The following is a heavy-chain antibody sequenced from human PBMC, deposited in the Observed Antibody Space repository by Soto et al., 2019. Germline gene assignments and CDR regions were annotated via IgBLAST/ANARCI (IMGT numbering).Heavy chain of an antibody. D-gene: IGHD3-10*01. CDR3: ARDQGAPITMVRGVIDGPYSCMDV. Sequence: GASVKVSCKASGGTFRSYAISWVRQPPEQGVEWMGGIIPIVGTENYAQKFQGSVTITADESTSTYYMELSSLRSEDTAVYYCARDQGAPITMVRGVIDGPYSCMDVWGQGTTVTVSS. V-gene: IGHV1-69*13. J-gene: IGHJ6*02. CDR2: IIPIVGTE. CDR1: GGTFRSYA.